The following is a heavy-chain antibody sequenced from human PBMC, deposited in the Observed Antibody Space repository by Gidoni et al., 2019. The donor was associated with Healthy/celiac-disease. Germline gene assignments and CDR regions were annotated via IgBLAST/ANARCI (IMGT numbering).Heavy chain of an antibody. CDR3: AKDQPQNLFKYYYDSSGYDAFDI. D-gene: IGHD3-22*01. Sequence: EVQLLESGGGLVQPGGSLRLSCAASGFTFSSYAMSWVRQAPGKGLEWVSAISGSGGSTYYADSVKGRFIISRDNSKNTLYLQMNSLRAEDTAVYYCAKDQPQNLFKYYYDSSGYDAFDIWGQGTMVTVSS. CDR1: GFTFSSYA. V-gene: IGHV3-23*01. CDR2: ISGSGGST. J-gene: IGHJ3*02.